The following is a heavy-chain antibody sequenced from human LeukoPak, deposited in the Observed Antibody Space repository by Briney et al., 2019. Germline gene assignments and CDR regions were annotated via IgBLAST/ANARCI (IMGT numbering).Heavy chain of an antibody. CDR1: GASISPHY. V-gene: IGHV4-59*11. CDR2: VYYNGLT. Sequence: SETLSLTCTVSGASISPHYWTWIRQAPGRGLEWIGYVYYNGLTSYNASLRSRLILSVDTARNQVSLKLTSVAAADTAVYYCTRERSTVTFDYWGQGTLVTVSS. D-gene: IGHD4-17*01. CDR3: TRERSTVTFDY. J-gene: IGHJ4*02.